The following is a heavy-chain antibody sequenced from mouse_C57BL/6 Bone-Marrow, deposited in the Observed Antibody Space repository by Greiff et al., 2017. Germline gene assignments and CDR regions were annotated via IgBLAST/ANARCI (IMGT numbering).Heavy chain of an antibody. D-gene: IGHD2-4*01. Sequence: QVQLKQPGAELVKPGASVKLSCKASGYTFTNYWMHWVTQRPGQGLAWIGMMHPNGGSPDYNEKFKSEATLSVDKSARTAYMELSSLTSEDSAVYYCARSYDYDDYTMDYWGQGTSVTVSS. CDR2: MHPNGGSP. V-gene: IGHV1-64*01. J-gene: IGHJ4*01. CDR1: GYTFTNYW. CDR3: ARSYDYDDYTMDY.